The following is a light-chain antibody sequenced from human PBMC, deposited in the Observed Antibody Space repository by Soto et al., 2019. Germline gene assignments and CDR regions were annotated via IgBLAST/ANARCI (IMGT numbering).Light chain of an antibody. V-gene: IGKV3-20*01. CDR2: GAS. CDR1: RSVSSSY. Sequence: EIVLTQSPGTLSLSPGERATLSCRASRSVSSSYLAWYQQKPGQPPRLLIYGASSRATGIPDRFSGSGSGTDFTLTISRLEPEDFAVFYCQHYDSLPITFGQGTRLE. CDR3: QHYDSLPIT. J-gene: IGKJ5*01.